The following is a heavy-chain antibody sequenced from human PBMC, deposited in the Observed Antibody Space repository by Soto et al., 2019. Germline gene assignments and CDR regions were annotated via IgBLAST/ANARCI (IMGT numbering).Heavy chain of an antibody. Sequence: GGSLRLSCAASGFTFSSYAMSWVRQAPGKGLEWVAVISYDGSNKYYADSVKGRFTISRDNSKNTLYLQMNSLRAEDTAVYYCARDQEIDYWGQGTLVTVSS. CDR3: ARDQEIDY. CDR1: GFTFSSYA. J-gene: IGHJ4*02. V-gene: IGHV3-30*04. CDR2: ISYDGSNK.